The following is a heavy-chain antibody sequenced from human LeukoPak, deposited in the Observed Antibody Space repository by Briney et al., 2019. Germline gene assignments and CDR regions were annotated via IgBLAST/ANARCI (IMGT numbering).Heavy chain of an antibody. CDR3: AKDLIFGVVEDYGMDV. CDR1: GITFSSYA. V-gene: IGHV3-23*01. CDR2: ISGSGDST. D-gene: IGHD3-3*01. Sequence: GPSLRLSCAASGITFSSYAMSWVRQAPGKGLEWVSGISGSGDSTYYADSVKGRFTISRDNSKNTLYLQMNSLRAEDTAVYYCAKDLIFGVVEDYGMDVWGQGTTVTVSS. J-gene: IGHJ6*02.